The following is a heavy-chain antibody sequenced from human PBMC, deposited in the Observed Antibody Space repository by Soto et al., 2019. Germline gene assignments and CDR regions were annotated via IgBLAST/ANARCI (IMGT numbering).Heavy chain of an antibody. CDR3: ARGAPNSFDWLLGSHYYYGMDV. CDR2: IYYSGST. D-gene: IGHD3-9*01. J-gene: IGHJ6*02. Sequence: SETLSLTCTVSGGSISSGSYYWSWIRQLPGKGLEWIGYIYYSGSTYYNPSLKSRVTISVDTSKDKFSLKLNSVTAADTAVYHCARGAPNSFDWLLGSHYYYGMDVWGQGTTVTVSS. CDR1: GGSISSGSYY. V-gene: IGHV4-31*03.